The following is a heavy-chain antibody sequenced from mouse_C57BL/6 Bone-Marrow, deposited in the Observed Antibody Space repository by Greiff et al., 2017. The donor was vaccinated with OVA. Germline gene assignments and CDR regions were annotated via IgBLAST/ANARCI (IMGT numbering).Heavy chain of an antibody. J-gene: IGHJ2*01. CDR2: IWTGGGT. D-gene: IGHD1-1*01. CDR1: GFSLTSYA. Sequence: VQRVESGPGLVAPSQSLSITCTVSGFSLTSYAISWVRQPPGKGLEWLGVIWTGGGTNYNSALKSRLSISKDNSKSQVFLKMNSLQTDDTARYYCARKGALYYGSLYYFDYWGQGTTLTVSS. V-gene: IGHV2-9-1*01. CDR3: ARKGALYYGSLYYFDY.